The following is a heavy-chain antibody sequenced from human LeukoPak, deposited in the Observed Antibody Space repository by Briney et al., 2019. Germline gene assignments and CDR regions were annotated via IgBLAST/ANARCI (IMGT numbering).Heavy chain of an antibody. V-gene: IGHV6-1*01. CDR3: ARRLTQYDCFDP. Sequence: SQTLSLTCAISGDSFSSNSVTWNWIRQSPSRGLEWLGRTYYRSTWYNDYAVSVRGRITVNPDTSKNQFSLHLDSVTPEDTAVYYCARRLTQYDCFDPWGQGILVTVSS. CDR2: TYYRSTWYN. CDR1: GDSFSSNSVT. J-gene: IGHJ5*02. D-gene: IGHD2-2*01.